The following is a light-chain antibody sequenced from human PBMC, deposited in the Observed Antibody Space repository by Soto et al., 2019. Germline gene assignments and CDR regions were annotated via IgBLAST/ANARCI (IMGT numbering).Light chain of an antibody. V-gene: IGLV2-14*01. Sequence: QSALTQPASVSGSPGQSITISCTGTSSDVGGYNYVSWYQQHPGKAPKLMIYDVSNRPSGVSNRFSGSKSGNTASLTISGLQADDASDYYCSSYTCSSASYVVGTGTKLTVL. CDR1: SSDVGGYNY. CDR2: DVS. CDR3: SSYTCSSASYV. J-gene: IGLJ1*01.